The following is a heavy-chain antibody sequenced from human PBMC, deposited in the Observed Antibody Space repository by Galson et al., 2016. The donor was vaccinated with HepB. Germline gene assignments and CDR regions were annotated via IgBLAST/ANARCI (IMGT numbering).Heavy chain of an antibody. J-gene: IGHJ5*02. CDR2: ISAYNGNT. CDR1: GYTFTSYG. V-gene: IGHV1-18*01. Sequence: CKASGYTFTSYGISWVRQAPGQGLEWMGWISAYNGNTNYAQSFQGRVTMTTDTSTGTAYMELWNLRSDDTALYYCARVLGGYDFYPWGQGTLVTVSS. CDR3: ARVLGGYDFYP. D-gene: IGHD5-12*01.